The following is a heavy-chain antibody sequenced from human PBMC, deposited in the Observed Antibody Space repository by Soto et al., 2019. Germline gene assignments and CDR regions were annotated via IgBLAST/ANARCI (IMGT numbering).Heavy chain of an antibody. D-gene: IGHD6-19*01. CDR1: GFTFSTFS. V-gene: IGHV3-48*02. Sequence: EVQLVESGGGSVQPGGSLRLSCAASGFTFSTFSMNWVRQAPGRGLEWISYISGGGRPISYADSVKGRFTISRDNAKNSLYLQMDSPTDEDPAVYYCARDLGWAFDSWGQGTLVTVSS. CDR2: ISGGGRPI. CDR3: ARDLGWAFDS. J-gene: IGHJ4*02.